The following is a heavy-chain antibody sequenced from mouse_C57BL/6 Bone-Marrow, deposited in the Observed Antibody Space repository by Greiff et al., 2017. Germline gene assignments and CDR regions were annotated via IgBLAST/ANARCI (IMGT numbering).Heavy chain of an antibody. CDR1: GFTFSSYT. CDR3: ARHDGYGFAY. Sequence: VQLKESGGGLVKPGGSLKLSCAASGFTFSSYTMSWARQTPEKRLEWVATISGGGGNTYYPDSVKGRFTISRDNAKNTLYLQMSSLRSEDTALYYCARHDGYGFAYWGQGTLVTVSA. D-gene: IGHD2-3*01. CDR2: ISGGGGNT. J-gene: IGHJ3*01. V-gene: IGHV5-9*01.